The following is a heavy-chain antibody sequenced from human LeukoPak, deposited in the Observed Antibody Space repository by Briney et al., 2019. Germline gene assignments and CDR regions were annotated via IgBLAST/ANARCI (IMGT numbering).Heavy chain of an antibody. D-gene: IGHD3-10*01. V-gene: IGHV1-18*01. Sequence: ASVKVSCKASGYTFTSYGISWVRQAPGQGLEWMGWISAYNGNTNYAQKLQGRVTMTTDTSTSTAYMELRSLRTDDTAVYYCAGEEAPRTYYYGSGSHSYCYYGMDVWGQGTTVTVSS. J-gene: IGHJ6*02. CDR1: GYTFTSYG. CDR2: ISAYNGNT. CDR3: AGEEAPRTYYYGSGSHSYCYYGMDV.